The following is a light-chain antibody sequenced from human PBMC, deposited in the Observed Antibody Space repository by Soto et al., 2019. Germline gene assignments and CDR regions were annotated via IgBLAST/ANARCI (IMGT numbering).Light chain of an antibody. CDR2: LTNDGSH. J-gene: IGLJ3*02. Sequence: QLVLTQSPSASASLGASVKLTCTLSSGHSSYAIAWHQQQPEKGPRYLMKLTNDGSHSKGDGIPDRFSGSSSGADRYLTISSLQSEDEADYYCQTWDTGIRVFGGGTKLTVL. CDR3: QTWDTGIRV. V-gene: IGLV4-69*01. CDR1: SGHSSYA.